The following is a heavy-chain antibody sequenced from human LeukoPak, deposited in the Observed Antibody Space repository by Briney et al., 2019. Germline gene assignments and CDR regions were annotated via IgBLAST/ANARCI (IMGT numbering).Heavy chain of an antibody. J-gene: IGHJ4*02. CDR1: GGPFGVYY. Sequence: SETLSLTCTVYGGPFGVYYWSWVRQPPGKGLEWIGEINHSGSTNYNPSLKSRVTISVDTSKNHFSLKLSSVAAADTAVYYCAGPGAGDLDYWGQGTLVTVSS. V-gene: IGHV4-34*01. CDR3: AGPGAGDLDY. D-gene: IGHD3-10*01. CDR2: INHSGST.